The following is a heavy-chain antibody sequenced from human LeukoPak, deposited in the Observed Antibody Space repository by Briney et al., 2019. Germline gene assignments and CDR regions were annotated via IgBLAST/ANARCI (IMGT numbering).Heavy chain of an antibody. V-gene: IGHV4-30-4*08. CDR3: ARGVEGVVVPAATYFDY. J-gene: IGHJ4*02. Sequence: SETLSLTCTVSGGSISSGDYYWSWLRQPPGKGLEWIGYIYYSGSTYYNPSLKSRVTISVDTSKNQFSLKLSSVTAADTAVYYCARGVEGVVVPAATYFDYWGQGTLVTVSS. CDR2: IYYSGST. CDR1: GGSISSGDYY. D-gene: IGHD2-2*01.